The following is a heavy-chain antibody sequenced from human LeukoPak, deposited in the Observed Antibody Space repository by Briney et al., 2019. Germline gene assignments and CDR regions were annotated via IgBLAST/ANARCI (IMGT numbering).Heavy chain of an antibody. CDR3: AKDRPNYHESNGHYYRRNGDY. CDR2: ISSSGDII. V-gene: IGHV3-23*01. D-gene: IGHD3-22*01. CDR1: GFTFHNYA. Sequence: GGSLRLSCAASGFTFHNYAMSWVPQAPGKGLEWVSAISSSGDIIFYADSVKGRFTISRDNSRYTLYLQMNSLRAEDAAMYYCAKDRPNYHESNGHYYRRNGDYWGQGTLVTVSS. J-gene: IGHJ4*02.